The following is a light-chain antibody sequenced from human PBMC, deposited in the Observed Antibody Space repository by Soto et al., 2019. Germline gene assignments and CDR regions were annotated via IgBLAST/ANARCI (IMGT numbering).Light chain of an antibody. CDR1: QSVSSY. V-gene: IGKV3-11*01. Sequence: EMGFRHSPSKLAFYPEDRATLSCRASQSVSSYLAWYQQKPGQAPRLLIYDASNRATGIPARFSGSGSGTDFTLTISSLEPEDFAVYYCQQRSNWPLTFGGGTKV. J-gene: IGKJ4*01. CDR3: QQRSNWPLT. CDR2: DAS.